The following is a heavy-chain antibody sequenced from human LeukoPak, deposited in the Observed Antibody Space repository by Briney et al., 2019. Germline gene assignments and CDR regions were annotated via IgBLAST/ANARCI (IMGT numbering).Heavy chain of an antibody. Sequence: SVKVSCKASGGTCTSYTISWVRQAPGQGLEWMGRIIHILGIANYVQKFHSRVTITADKSTSTAYMELSSLRSEDTAVYYCAGNAHDFWSGSDWGQGTLVTVSS. D-gene: IGHD3-3*01. V-gene: IGHV1-69*02. CDR2: IIHILGIA. CDR1: GGTCTSYT. J-gene: IGHJ4*02. CDR3: AGNAHDFWSGSD.